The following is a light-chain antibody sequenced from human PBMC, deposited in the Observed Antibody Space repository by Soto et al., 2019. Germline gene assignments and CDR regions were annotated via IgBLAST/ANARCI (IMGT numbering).Light chain of an antibody. CDR3: KQIESTPYT. CDR2: DAS. Sequence: DIQMTQSPASLSASVGDRVTITCRASQSISNYLNWYQQKPGKAPNLLIYDASSLLSGVPSRFSGSGSGTDFTLTISSLQPEDFSIYYCKQIESTPYTFGQGTKLEIK. V-gene: IGKV1-39*01. CDR1: QSISNY. J-gene: IGKJ2*01.